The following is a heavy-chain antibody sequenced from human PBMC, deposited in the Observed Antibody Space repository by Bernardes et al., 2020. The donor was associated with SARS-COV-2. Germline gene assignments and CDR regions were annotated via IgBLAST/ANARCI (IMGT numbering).Heavy chain of an antibody. CDR1: GASLSRYY. V-gene: IGHV4-59*01. D-gene: IGHD6-19*01. Sequence: SETLSLTCSVSGASLSRYYWTWIRQSPGRGLEWIGYIYYSGTTNYNPSLKSRVTLSVDTSRNNFSLELTSVTAADTAVYYCVTSSSGWSAADQPLDNWGQGTLVTVSS. CDR2: IYYSGTT. CDR3: VTSSSGWSAADQPLDN. J-gene: IGHJ4*02.